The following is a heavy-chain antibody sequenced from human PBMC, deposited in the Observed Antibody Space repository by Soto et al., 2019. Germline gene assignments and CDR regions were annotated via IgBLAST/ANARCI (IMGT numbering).Heavy chain of an antibody. V-gene: IGHV3-20*04. J-gene: IGHJ6*02. D-gene: IGHD3-3*01. CDR2: INWNGGST. Sequence: PGGSLRLSCAASGFTFDDYGMSWVRQAPGKGLEWVSGINWNGGSTGYADSVKGRFTISRDNAKNSLYLQMNSLRAEDTALYYCARYLRVDYYYYYGMDVWGQGTTVTVSS. CDR3: ARYLRVDYYYYYGMDV. CDR1: GFTFDDYG.